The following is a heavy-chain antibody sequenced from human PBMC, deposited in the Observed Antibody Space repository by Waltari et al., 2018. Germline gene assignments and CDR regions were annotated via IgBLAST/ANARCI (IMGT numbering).Heavy chain of an antibody. CDR2: IYHSGST. CDR3: ARVNPPGFRELDD. CDR1: GYSISSGYY. J-gene: IGHJ4*02. Sequence: QVQLQESGPGLVKPSETLSLTCAVSGYSISSGYYWGWIRQPPGKGLEWIGSIYHSGSTYYTPSRKSRVTISVDTSKNQISLKLSSVTAADTAVYYCARVNPPGFRELDDWGQGTLVTVSS. V-gene: IGHV4-38-2*01. D-gene: IGHD3-10*01.